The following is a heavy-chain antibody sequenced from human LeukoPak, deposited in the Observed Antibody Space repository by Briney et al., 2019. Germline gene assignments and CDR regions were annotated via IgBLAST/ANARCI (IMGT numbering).Heavy chain of an antibody. CDR2: ISGSGDTT. D-gene: IGHD5-24*01. CDR1: GFTFSSHG. CDR3: AKDDAWLQYNY. V-gene: IGHV3-23*01. Sequence: GGTLRLSCAASGFTFSSHGMNWVRQAPGKGLEWVSGISGSGDTTYYADSVKGRLTISRDNSKNTLYLQMNSLRVEDTAVFYCAKDDAWLQYNYWGQGTLVTVSS. J-gene: IGHJ4*02.